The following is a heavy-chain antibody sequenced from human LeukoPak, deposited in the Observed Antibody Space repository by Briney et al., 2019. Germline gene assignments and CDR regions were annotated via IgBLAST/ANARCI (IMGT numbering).Heavy chain of an antibody. V-gene: IGHV3-73*01. D-gene: IGHD1-26*01. J-gene: IGHJ6*03. CDR3: TVIVGATTVPYYYYYMDV. CDR1: GFTFSGSA. Sequence: GGSLRLSCAASGFTFSGSAMHWVRQASGKGLEWVGRIRSKANSYATAYAASVKGRFTISRDDSKDTAYLQMNSLKTKDTAVYYCTVIVGATTVPYYYYYMDVWGKGTTVTVSS. CDR2: IRSKANSYAT.